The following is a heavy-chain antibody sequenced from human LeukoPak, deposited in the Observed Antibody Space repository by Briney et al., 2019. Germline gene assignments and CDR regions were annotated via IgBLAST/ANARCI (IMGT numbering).Heavy chain of an antibody. V-gene: IGHV4-59*02. J-gene: IGHJ4*02. CDR2: IYYSGGS. Sequence: PSETVSLTCTVSGDSVRSYYWSWIRQSPGKGLEWIGYIYYSGGSKYSPSLKSRVSVSVDASQNQVSLTLTSVTAADTAVYYCASGGERGFSYEFETWGQGTLVTVSS. D-gene: IGHD3/OR15-3a*01. CDR1: GDSVRSYY. CDR3: ASGGERGFSYEFET.